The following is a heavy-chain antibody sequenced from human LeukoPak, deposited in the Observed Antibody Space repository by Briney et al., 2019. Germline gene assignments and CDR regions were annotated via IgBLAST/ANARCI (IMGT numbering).Heavy chain of an antibody. D-gene: IGHD6-13*01. Sequence: GSSVKVSCKASGGAFSSYAISWVRQAPGQGLEWMGGIIPIFGTANYAQKFQGRVTITADESTSTAYMELSSLRSEDTAVYYCARDGSWYYYGMDVWGQGTTATVSS. CDR1: GGAFSSYA. V-gene: IGHV1-69*01. CDR3: ARDGSWYYYGMDV. CDR2: IIPIFGTA. J-gene: IGHJ6*02.